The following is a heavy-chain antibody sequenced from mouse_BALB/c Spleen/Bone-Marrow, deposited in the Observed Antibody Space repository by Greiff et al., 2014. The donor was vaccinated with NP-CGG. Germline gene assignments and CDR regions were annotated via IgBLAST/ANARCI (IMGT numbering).Heavy chain of an antibody. Sequence: EVKLVESGAELVKPGASVKLSCTASGFNIKDTYMHWVKQRPEQGLEWIGRIDPANGNTKYDPKFQGKATITADTSSNTAYLQLSSLTSEDTAVYYCARYYYGSSYFGYWGQGTTLTVSS. V-gene: IGHV14-3*02. CDR1: GFNIKDTY. J-gene: IGHJ2*01. CDR2: IDPANGNT. CDR3: ARYYYGSSYFGY. D-gene: IGHD1-1*01.